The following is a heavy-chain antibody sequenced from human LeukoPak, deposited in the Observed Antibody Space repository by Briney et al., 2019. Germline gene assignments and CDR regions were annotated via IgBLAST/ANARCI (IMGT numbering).Heavy chain of an antibody. J-gene: IGHJ4*02. CDR2: MNPNSGNT. D-gene: IGHD3-3*01. CDR3: ARGPMYYDFWSGYYTGDYFDY. Sequence: GASVKVSCKASGYTFTSYVINWVRQATGQGLEWMGWMNPNSGNTGYAQKFQGRVTMTRNTSISTAYMELSSLRSEDTAVYYCARGPMYYDFWSGYYTGDYFDYWGQGTLVTVSS. V-gene: IGHV1-8*01. CDR1: GYTFTSYV.